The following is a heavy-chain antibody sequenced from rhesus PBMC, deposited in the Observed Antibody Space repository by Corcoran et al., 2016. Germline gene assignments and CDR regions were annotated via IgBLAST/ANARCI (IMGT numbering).Heavy chain of an antibody. V-gene: IGHV4-173*01. CDR1: VGSISNPY. J-gene: IGHJ5-1*01. D-gene: IGHD2-39*02. CDR3: ARSGWTSWDNRFDV. CDR2: ISGSGGGT. Sequence: QLQLQESGPGLVKPLEILSLSCVVSVGSISNPYWNWIRQPPGKGLEWIARISGSGGGTDYNPSLKSRVTISRDMSKNQFSLKVNSVTAADTAVYYCARSGWTSWDNRFDVWGAGVLVTVSS.